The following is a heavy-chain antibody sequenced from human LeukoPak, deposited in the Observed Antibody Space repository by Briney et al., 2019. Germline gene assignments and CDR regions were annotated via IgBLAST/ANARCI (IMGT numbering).Heavy chain of an antibody. J-gene: IGHJ6*03. Sequence: GASVKVSCKASGYTFTSYYMHWVRQAPGQGLEWMGIINPSGGSTSYAQKFQGRVTMTRDMSTSTVYMELSSLRSEDTAVYYCARRSGDRSPSRGRYCSSTSCRQVNYYMDVWGKGTTVTVSS. D-gene: IGHD2-2*01. CDR3: ARRSGDRSPSRGRYCSSTSCRQVNYYMDV. CDR2: INPSGGST. V-gene: IGHV1-46*01. CDR1: GYTFTSYY.